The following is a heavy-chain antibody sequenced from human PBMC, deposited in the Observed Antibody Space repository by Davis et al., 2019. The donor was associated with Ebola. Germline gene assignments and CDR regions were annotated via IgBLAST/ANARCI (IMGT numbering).Heavy chain of an antibody. CDR1: GFTFSSYP. Sequence: GGSLRLSCAASGFTFSSYPMHWVRQAPGKGLGWVTGISFDGSNTYYADSVKGRFTISRDNAKNSLYLQMNSLRAEDTVVYYCARTYDYGMDVWGKGTTVTVSS. V-gene: IGHV3-30*04. CDR3: ARTYDYGMDV. J-gene: IGHJ6*04. CDR2: ISFDGSNT.